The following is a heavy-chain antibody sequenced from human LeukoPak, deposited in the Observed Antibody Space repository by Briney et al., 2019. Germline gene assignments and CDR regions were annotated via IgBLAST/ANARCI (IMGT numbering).Heavy chain of an antibody. J-gene: IGHJ4*02. Sequence: ASVKVSFKASGYTFTDYYLHWVRQAPGQGFGWMGWINPNSGDTNYAQKFQGRVTMTRDTSISTAHMEMSRLRSDDTAVYYCARANFLYCSSTTCLFDYWGQGTLVTVSS. D-gene: IGHD2-2*01. CDR1: GYTFTDYY. CDR2: INPNSGDT. CDR3: ARANFLYCSSTTCLFDY. V-gene: IGHV1-2*02.